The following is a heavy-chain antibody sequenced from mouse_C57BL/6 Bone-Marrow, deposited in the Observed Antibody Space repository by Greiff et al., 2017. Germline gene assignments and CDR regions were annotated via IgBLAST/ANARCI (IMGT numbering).Heavy chain of an antibody. CDR1: GYTFTSYD. V-gene: IGHV1-85*01. CDR2: IYPRDGST. J-gene: IGHJ1*01. Sequence: QVQLQQSGPELVKPGASVKLSCKASGYTFTSYDINWVKQRPGQGLEWIGWIYPRDGSTKYNEKFKGKATMTVDTSASTAYMELHSLTSEDSAVYFCARDGCLLRNWYFDVWGAGTTVTVSS. CDR3: ARDGCLLRNWYFDV. D-gene: IGHD2-3*01.